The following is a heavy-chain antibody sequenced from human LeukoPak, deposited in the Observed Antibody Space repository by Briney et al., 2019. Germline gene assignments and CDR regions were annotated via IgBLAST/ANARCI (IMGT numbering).Heavy chain of an antibody. D-gene: IGHD2-21*01. CDR1: GFTFSSYA. J-gene: IGHJ4*02. CDR3: AKFLPTHIVVANYYFDY. Sequence: GGSLKLSCAASGFTFSSYAMSWVRQAPGKGLEWVSAISGSGGSTYYADSVKGRFTVSRDNSKNTLYLQMNSLRAEDTAVYYCAKFLPTHIVVANYYFDYWGQGTLVTVSS. V-gene: IGHV3-23*01. CDR2: ISGSGGST.